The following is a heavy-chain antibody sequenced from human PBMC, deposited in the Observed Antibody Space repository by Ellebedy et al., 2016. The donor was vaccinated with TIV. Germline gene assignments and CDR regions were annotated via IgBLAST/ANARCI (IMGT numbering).Heavy chain of an antibody. Sequence: GESLKISXAASGFTFSSYAMSWVRQAPGKGLEWVSAISGSGGSTYYADSVKGRFTISRDNSKNTLYLQMNSLRAEDTAVYYCASHGGGSPKDAFDIWGQGTMVTVSS. V-gene: IGHV3-23*01. CDR3: ASHGGGSPKDAFDI. J-gene: IGHJ3*02. CDR1: GFTFSSYA. D-gene: IGHD1-26*01. CDR2: ISGSGGST.